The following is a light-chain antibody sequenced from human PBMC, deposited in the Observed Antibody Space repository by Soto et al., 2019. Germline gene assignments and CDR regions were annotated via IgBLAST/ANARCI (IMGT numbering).Light chain of an antibody. CDR1: QSVSSF. Sequence: EIVLTQSPATLSLSPGERATLSCTTSQSVSSFLAWYQQRPGRAPRLLMYGASTRADGIPARFTGSGSGTEFTLTISSLQSEDFAVYYCQQYHIWPPWTSGQGTKVELK. J-gene: IGKJ1*01. CDR3: QQYHIWPPWT. CDR2: GAS. V-gene: IGKV3-15*01.